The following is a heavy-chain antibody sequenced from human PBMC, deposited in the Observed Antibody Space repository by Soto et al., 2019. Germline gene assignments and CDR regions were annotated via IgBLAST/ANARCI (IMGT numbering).Heavy chain of an antibody. CDR2: ISYSGST. CDR1: GGSINTVGNY. CDR3: ARLLGRGNYFGIFDAFDI. V-gene: IGHV4-31*03. Sequence: QVQLQESGPGLVQPSQTLSLACTVSGGSINTVGNYWSWIRQFPGKGLEWIGHISYSGSTNSNPSFRSRLSMSVDTAKNQSSLELSSVTAADTAVYYCARLLGRGNYFGIFDAFDIWGQGTVVTVSS. J-gene: IGHJ3*02. D-gene: IGHD1-7*01.